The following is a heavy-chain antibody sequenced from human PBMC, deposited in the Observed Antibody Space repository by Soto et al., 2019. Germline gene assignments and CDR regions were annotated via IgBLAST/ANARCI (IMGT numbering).Heavy chain of an antibody. CDR3: ARARWQLLWFGELLSYYFDY. D-gene: IGHD3-10*01. CDR1: GGSFSGYY. CDR2: INHSGST. Sequence: PSETLSLTCAVYGGSFSGYYWSWIRQPPGKGLEWIGEINHSGSTNYNPSLKSRVTISVDTSKNQFSLKLSSVTAADTAVYYCARARWQLLWFGELLSYYFDYWGQGTLVTV. J-gene: IGHJ4*02. V-gene: IGHV4-34*01.